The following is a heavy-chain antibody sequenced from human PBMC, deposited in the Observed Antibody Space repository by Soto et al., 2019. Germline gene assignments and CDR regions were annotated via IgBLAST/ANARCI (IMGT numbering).Heavy chain of an antibody. V-gene: IGHV4-61*01. CDR2: VYYTGRT. D-gene: IGHD3-16*01. Sequence: PGLLRPSETLSLTCTVSGGSFKSGSYYWSWVRQAPGKGLEWIGYVYYTGRTSYSPSLKSRVTISADTSKNPFSLILTSGTAADTAVYYCARDYDYFDQWGQGSLVTVSS. J-gene: IGHJ4*02. CDR3: ARDYDYFDQ. CDR1: GGSFKSGSYY.